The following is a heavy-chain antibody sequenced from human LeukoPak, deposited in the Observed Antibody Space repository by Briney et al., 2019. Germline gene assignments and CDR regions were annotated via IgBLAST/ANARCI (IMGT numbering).Heavy chain of an antibody. J-gene: IGHJ4*02. CDR2: ISFDGAKI. V-gene: IGHV3-30*04. CDR1: GFPFSNYA. D-gene: IGHD2-15*01. Sequence: PGRSLRLSFTASGFPFSNYAMNWCRQTPGKGLEWVALISFDGAKIYYADSVKGRFTISRDNSKNTLFLQMNSLTVEDTAVYYCARDPAKGAATYFDYWGQGTLVTVSS. CDR3: ARDPAKGAATYFDY.